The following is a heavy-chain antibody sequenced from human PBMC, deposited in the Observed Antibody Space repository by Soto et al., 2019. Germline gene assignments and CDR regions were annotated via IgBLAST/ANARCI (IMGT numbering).Heavy chain of an antibody. CDR3: ARDDGTTGTYYYYYGMDV. CDR2: INPNSGGT. Sequence: ASVKVSCKASGYTFTGYYRHWVRQAPGQGLEWMGWINPNSGGTNYAQKLQGWVTMTRDTSISTAYMELSRLRSDDTAVYYCARDDGTTGTYYYYYGMDVWGQGTTVTVSS. J-gene: IGHJ6*02. CDR1: GYTFTGYY. D-gene: IGHD1-1*01. V-gene: IGHV1-2*04.